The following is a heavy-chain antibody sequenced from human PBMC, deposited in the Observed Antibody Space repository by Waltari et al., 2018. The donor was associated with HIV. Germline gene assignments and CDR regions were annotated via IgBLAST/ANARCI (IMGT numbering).Heavy chain of an antibody. J-gene: IGHJ4*02. CDR1: GYSFTSYW. D-gene: IGHD2-15*01. Sequence: EVQLVQSGAEVKKPGASLKISCKGSGYSFTSYWFGWLRQMPGKCLEWMGTVFASDSETRYSPSFQGQVTISADKSTNTAYLQWSSLKASDTAIYDCAKATATLAVDSWGQGTLVTVSS. CDR3: AKATATLAVDS. CDR2: VFASDSET. V-gene: IGHV5-51*01.